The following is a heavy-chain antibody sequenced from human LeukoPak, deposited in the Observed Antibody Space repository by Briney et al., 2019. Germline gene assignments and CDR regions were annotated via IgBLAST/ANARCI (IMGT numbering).Heavy chain of an antibody. CDR3: ARGRGLYSGYDLTY. CDR1: GGSISSYY. CDR2: INHSGST. D-gene: IGHD5-12*01. Sequence: SETLSLTCTVSGGSISSYYWSWIRQPAGKGLEWIGEINHSGSTNYSPSLKSRVTISVDTSKNQFSLKLSSVTAADTAVYYCARGRGLYSGYDLTYWGQGTLVTVSS. J-gene: IGHJ4*02. V-gene: IGHV4-34*01.